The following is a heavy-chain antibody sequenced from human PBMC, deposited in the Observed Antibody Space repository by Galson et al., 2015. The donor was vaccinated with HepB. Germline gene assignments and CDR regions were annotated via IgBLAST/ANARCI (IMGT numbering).Heavy chain of an antibody. CDR2: ISYDGSNK. D-gene: IGHD3-3*01. V-gene: IGHV3-30*18. CDR1: GFTFSSYG. Sequence: SLRLSCAASGFTFSSYGMHWVRQAPGKGLEWVAVISYDGSNKYYADSVKGRFTISRDNSKNTLYLQMNSLRAEDTAVYYCAKDQRERITIFAAFDYWGQGTLVTVSS. J-gene: IGHJ4*02. CDR3: AKDQRERITIFAAFDY.